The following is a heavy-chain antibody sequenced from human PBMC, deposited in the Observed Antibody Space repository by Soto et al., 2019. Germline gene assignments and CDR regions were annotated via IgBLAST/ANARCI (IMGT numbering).Heavy chain of an antibody. D-gene: IGHD6-19*01. V-gene: IGHV4-59*01. CDR2: IYYSGST. Sequence: QVQLQESGPGLVKPSETLSLTCTVSGGSISSYYWSWIRQPPGKGLAWIGYIYYSGSTNYTPSLKSRGTISVDTSKNQSSRKLSSVTAADTAVYYCARQQWLVLNAFDIWGQGTMVTVSS. J-gene: IGHJ3*02. CDR1: GGSISSYY. CDR3: ARQQWLVLNAFDI.